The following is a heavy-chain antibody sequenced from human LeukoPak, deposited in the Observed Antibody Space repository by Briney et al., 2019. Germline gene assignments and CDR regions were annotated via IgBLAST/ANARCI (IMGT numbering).Heavy chain of an antibody. Sequence: PGGSLRLSCAASGFTFRTYGMYWVRQAPGKGLEWVAVISYDGSNKYYADSVKGRFTISRDNSKNTLYLQMNSLRAEDTAVYFCAKGRWELLTFDYWGQGALVTVSS. J-gene: IGHJ4*02. CDR1: GFTFRTYG. CDR3: AKGRWELLTFDY. D-gene: IGHD1-26*01. CDR2: ISYDGSNK. V-gene: IGHV3-30*18.